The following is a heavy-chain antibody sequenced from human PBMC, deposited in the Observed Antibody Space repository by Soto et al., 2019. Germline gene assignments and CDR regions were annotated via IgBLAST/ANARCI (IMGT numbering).Heavy chain of an antibody. D-gene: IGHD2-15*01. Sequence: PGGSLRLSCAASGFTFSSYGMHWVRQAPGKGLEWVAVISYDGSNKYYADSVKGRFTISRDNSKNTLYLQMNSLRAEDTAVYYCAKQYCSGGYCYKYYFDYWGQGTLVNVSS. V-gene: IGHV3-30*18. CDR2: ISYDGSNK. CDR3: AKQYCSGGYCYKYYFDY. CDR1: GFTFSSYG. J-gene: IGHJ4*02.